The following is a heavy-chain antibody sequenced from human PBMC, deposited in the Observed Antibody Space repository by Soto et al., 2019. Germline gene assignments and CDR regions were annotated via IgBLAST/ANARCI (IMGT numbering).Heavy chain of an antibody. CDR1: VVTVSSNY. Sequence: EVQLVESGGGLVQPGGSLRLSCAASVVTVSSNYMSWVRQALGKGLEWVSVIYSGGSAYYADSVKGRFTISSDNYKNTLYLQMDSLRAEDTAVYYFARNGYSSGGGYFAYWGQGTLVTVYS. J-gene: IGHJ4*02. V-gene: IGHV3-66*01. CDR3: ARNGYSSGGGYFAY. CDR2: IYSGGSA. D-gene: IGHD5-18*01.